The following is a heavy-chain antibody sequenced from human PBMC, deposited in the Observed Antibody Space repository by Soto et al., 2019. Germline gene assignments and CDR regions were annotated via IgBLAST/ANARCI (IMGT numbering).Heavy chain of an antibody. CDR3: ARGPGASDYYFDY. Sequence: SDRISVSCSFCGGSVCSYWGSWIRQPPGKGLEWIGYIDYTGSTNYSPSLKGRVTISLDASKSQFSLKLTSVTAADTAVYYCARGPGASDYYFDYWSPGTLLTVSS. CDR2: IDYTGST. V-gene: IGHV4-59*02. J-gene: IGHJ4*02. D-gene: IGHD3-10*01. CDR1: GGSVCSYW.